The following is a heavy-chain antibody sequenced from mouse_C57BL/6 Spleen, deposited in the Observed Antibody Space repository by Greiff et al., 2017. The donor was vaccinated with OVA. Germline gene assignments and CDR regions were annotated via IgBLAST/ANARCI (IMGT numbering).Heavy chain of an antibody. J-gene: IGHJ2*01. Sequence: VQLKESGGDLVKPGGSLKLSCAASGFAFSSYGMSWVRQTPDKRLEWVATISSGGSYTYYPDSVKGRFTTSRDNAKNTLYLQMSSLKSEDTAMYYCARHGNWNYFDYWGQGTTLTVSS. CDR2: ISSGGSYT. D-gene: IGHD4-1*01. CDR1: GFAFSSYG. V-gene: IGHV5-6*01. CDR3: ARHGNWNYFDY.